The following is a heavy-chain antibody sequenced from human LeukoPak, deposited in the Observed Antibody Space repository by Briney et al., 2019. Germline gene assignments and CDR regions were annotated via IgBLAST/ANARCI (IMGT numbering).Heavy chain of an antibody. V-gene: IGHV5-10-1*01. CDR3: ARHADYHILTGFDY. D-gene: IGHD3-9*01. CDR1: GSNFTNYW. J-gene: IGHJ4*02. Sequence: LGESLKISCKGSGSNFTNYWISWVRQMPGKGLEWMGRIDPSNSYTNYSPPFQGHVTISADRSISTAYLQWNSLKASDTAMYYCARHADYHILTGFDYWGQGTLVTVS. CDR2: IDPSNSYT.